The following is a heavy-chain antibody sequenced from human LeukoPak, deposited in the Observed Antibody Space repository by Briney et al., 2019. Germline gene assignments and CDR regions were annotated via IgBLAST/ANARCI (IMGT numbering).Heavy chain of an antibody. J-gene: IGHJ4*02. CDR1: GFTFGDYA. Sequence: GGSVRLSCTASGFTFGDYAMSWFRQAPGKGLEWVGFIRSKSYGGTTEYAASVKGRFTISRDDSKSIAYLQMNSLKTEDTAVYYCTRVVAQQVFFDYWGQGTLVTVSS. V-gene: IGHV3-49*03. D-gene: IGHD2-2*01. CDR3: TRVVAQQVFFDY. CDR2: IRSKSYGGTT.